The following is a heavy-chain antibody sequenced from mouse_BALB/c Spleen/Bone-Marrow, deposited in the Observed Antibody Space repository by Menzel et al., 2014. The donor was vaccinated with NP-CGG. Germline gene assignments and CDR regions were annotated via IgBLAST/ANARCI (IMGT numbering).Heavy chain of an antibody. Sequence: EVKVVESGGGLVQPGGSLRLSCATSGFTFTDYYMSWVRQPPGKALEWLGFIRNKANGYTTEYSASVKGRFTISRDNSRSILYLQMNTLRAEDSAPYYCARVTTAWFAYWGQGTLVTVSA. CDR1: GFTFTDYY. J-gene: IGHJ3*01. CDR2: IRNKANGYTT. D-gene: IGHD1-1*01. CDR3: ARVTTAWFAY. V-gene: IGHV7-3*02.